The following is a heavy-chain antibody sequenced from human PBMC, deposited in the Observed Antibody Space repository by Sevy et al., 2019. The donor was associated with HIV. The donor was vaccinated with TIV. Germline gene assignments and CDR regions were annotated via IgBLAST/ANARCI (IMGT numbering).Heavy chain of an antibody. CDR2: ISYDGSNK. CDR1: GFTFSSYG. Sequence: GGSLRLSCAASGFTFSSYGMHWVRQAPGKGLEWVAVISYDGSNKYYADSGKGRFTISRDNSKNTLYLQMDSLRAEETAVYYCAKVEGIGVVDYYYYYGMDVWGQGTTVTVSS. J-gene: IGHJ6*02. CDR3: AKVEGIGVVDYYYYYGMDV. V-gene: IGHV3-30*18. D-gene: IGHD3-3*01.